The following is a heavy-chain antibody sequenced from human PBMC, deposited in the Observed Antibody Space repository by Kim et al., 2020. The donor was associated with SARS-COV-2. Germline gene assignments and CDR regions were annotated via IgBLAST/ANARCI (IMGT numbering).Heavy chain of an antibody. CDR1: GFTFSRYG. J-gene: IGHJ6*02. CDR2: LSYDGSNK. D-gene: IGHD5-12*01. Sequence: GGSLRLSCAASGFTFSRYGLHWVREAPGKGLEWVAVLSYDGSNKYYADSVKGRFTISRDNSKNTLYLQMNSPRAEDTAVYYCAKDWEDIAIYYYYYGMDVWGQGTTVTVSS. CDR3: AKDWEDIAIYYYYYGMDV. V-gene: IGHV3-30*18.